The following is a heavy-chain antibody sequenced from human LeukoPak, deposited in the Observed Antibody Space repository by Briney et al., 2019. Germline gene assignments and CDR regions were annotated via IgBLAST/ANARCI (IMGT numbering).Heavy chain of an antibody. Sequence: ASVKVSCKASGHTFTSYYMHWVRQAPGQGLEWMGIINPSGGSTSYAQKFQGRVTMTRDMSTSTVYMELSSLRSEDTAVYYCARDRGYSSGWYSGNYFDYWGQGTLVTVSS. CDR3: ARDRGYSSGWYSGNYFDY. D-gene: IGHD6-19*01. V-gene: IGHV1-46*01. CDR1: GHTFTSYY. CDR2: INPSGGST. J-gene: IGHJ4*02.